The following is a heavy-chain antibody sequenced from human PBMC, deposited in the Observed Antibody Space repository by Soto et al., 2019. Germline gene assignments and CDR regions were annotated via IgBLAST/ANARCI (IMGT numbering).Heavy chain of an antibody. D-gene: IGHD5-12*01. CDR1: GFTFSSYA. CDR3: ANDGWLDDPFDY. V-gene: IGHV3-23*01. Sequence: EVQLLESGGGLVQPGGSLRLSCAASGFTFSSYAMSWVRQAPGQVLEWVSDISGSGGSTYYADSVKGRFTHSRDNSQNTLYVQMNSLRADDTAVYYCANDGWLDDPFDYGGQGILVTVSS. CDR2: ISGSGGST. J-gene: IGHJ4*02.